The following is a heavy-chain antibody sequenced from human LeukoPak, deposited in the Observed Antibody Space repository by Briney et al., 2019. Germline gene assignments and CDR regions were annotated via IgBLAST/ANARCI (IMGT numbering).Heavy chain of an antibody. Sequence: GGSLRLSCAASGFTFNNYETHWVRQAPGKGLEWVSYISSSGSTIYYADSVKGRFTISRDNAKNSLYLQMNSLRAEDTAVFYCARDFGETYYYDSSGFDYWGQGTLVTVSS. J-gene: IGHJ4*02. CDR1: GFTFNNYE. CDR2: ISSSGSTI. CDR3: ARDFGETYYYDSSGFDY. D-gene: IGHD3-22*01. V-gene: IGHV3-48*03.